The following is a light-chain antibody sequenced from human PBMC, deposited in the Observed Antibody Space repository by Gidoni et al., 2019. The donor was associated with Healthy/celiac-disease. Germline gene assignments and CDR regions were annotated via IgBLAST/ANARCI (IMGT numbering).Light chain of an antibody. V-gene: IGLV1-44*01. Sequence: QSVLTQPPSASGTPRQRVTISCSGSSSNIGSNTVNWYQQLPGTAPKHLIYSNNQRPSGVPDRFSGSKSGTSASLAISGLQSEDEADYYCAAWDDSLNGRVFGGGTKLTVL. CDR1: SSNIGSNT. CDR3: AAWDDSLNGRV. CDR2: SNN. J-gene: IGLJ3*02.